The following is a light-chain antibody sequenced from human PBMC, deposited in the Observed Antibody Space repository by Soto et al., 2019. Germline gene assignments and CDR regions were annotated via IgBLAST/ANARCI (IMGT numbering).Light chain of an antibody. CDR2: GAS. CDR1: QSFSSTY. V-gene: IGKV3-20*01. CDR3: QQYSSSPIT. J-gene: IGKJ5*01. Sequence: EIVLTQSPGTLSLSPGERATLSCRASQSFSSTYLAWYQQKPGQAPRLLIYGASSRATGIPDRFSGGGSGTDFSLTISRLDPEDFAVYYCQQYSSSPITLGQGTRLEI.